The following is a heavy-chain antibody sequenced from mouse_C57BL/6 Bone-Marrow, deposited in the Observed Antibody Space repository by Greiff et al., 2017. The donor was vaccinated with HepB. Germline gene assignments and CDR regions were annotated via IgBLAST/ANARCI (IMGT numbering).Heavy chain of an antibody. CDR2: IRNKANGYTT. V-gene: IGHV7-3*01. CDR1: GFTFTDYY. J-gene: IGHJ4*01. CDR3: ASPRRGYAMDY. Sequence: EVKLMESGGGLVQPGGSLSLSCAASGFTFTDYYMSWVRQPPGKALEWLGFIRNKANGYTTEYSASVKGRFTISRDNSQSILYLQMNALRAEDSATYYCASPRRGYAMDYWGQGTSVTVSS.